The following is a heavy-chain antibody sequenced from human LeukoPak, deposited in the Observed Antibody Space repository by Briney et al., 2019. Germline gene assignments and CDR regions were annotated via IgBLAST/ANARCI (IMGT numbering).Heavy chain of an antibody. CDR2: INHSGST. CDR3: ARGWGFMIPISGQYYFDY. CDR1: GGSFSGYY. J-gene: IGHJ4*02. Sequence: SETLSLTCAVYGGSFSGYYWSWIRQPPGKGLEWIGEINHSGSTNYNPSLKSRVTISVDTSKNQFSLKLSSVTAADTAVYYCARGWGFMIPISGQYYFDYWGQGTLVTVSS. V-gene: IGHV4-34*01. D-gene: IGHD3-3*01.